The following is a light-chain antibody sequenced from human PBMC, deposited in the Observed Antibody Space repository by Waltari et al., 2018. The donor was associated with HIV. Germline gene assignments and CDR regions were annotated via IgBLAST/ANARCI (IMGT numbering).Light chain of an antibody. J-gene: IGLJ2*01. CDR3: AAWDDTLNGQVV. CDR2: DNN. V-gene: IGLV1-44*01. CDR1: SSNIGSNA. Sequence: QSVLTQPPSASGTPGQRVTISCSGSSSNIGSNAVNWYQQLPGTAPKVLIHDNNPRRSGVSDRCSGSKSGTSASLAISGLQSEDEADYYCAAWDDTLNGQVVFGGGTKLTVL.